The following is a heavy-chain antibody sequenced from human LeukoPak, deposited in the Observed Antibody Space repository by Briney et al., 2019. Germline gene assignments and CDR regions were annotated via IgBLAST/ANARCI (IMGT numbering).Heavy chain of an antibody. CDR3: ARTGILGYYYYGLDV. D-gene: IGHD1-1*01. CDR1: GGSISSYY. Sequence: SETLSLTCTVSGGSISSYYWSWVRQPPGKGLEWIGYIYYTGSTNYNPSLKSRVTISVDTSKNQFSLELISVTAADTAVYYCARTGILGYYYYGLDVWGQGTTVTVSS. CDR2: IYYTGST. J-gene: IGHJ6*02. V-gene: IGHV4-59*01.